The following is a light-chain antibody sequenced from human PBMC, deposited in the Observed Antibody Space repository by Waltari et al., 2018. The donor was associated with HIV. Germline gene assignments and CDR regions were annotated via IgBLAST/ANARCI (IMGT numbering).Light chain of an antibody. CDR3: SSYLSRGGGVI. J-gene: IGLJ2*01. Sequence: QSALTQPASVSGSPGQSITISCTGTTSDVGGYNYVSWYQQHPGKAPKVMILEVSNRPSGVSDRFSGSKSGNTASLTISGLQVEDEADYYCSSYLSRGGGVIFGGGTRLTVL. CDR1: TSDVGGYNY. V-gene: IGLV2-14*01. CDR2: EVS.